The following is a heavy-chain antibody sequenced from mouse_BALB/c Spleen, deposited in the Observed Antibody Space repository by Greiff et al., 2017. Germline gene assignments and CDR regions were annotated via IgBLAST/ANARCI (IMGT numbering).Heavy chain of an antibody. CDR3: VRYGNYYAMDY. J-gene: IGHJ4*01. D-gene: IGHD2-10*02. CDR2: IWTGGGT. Sequence: VHLVESGPGLVAPSQSLSITCTVSGFSLTSYDISWIRQPPGKGLEWLGVIWTGGGTNYNSAFMSRLSISKDNSKSQVFLKMNSLQTDDTAIYYCVRYGNYYAMDYWGQGTSVTVSS. V-gene: IGHV2-9-2*01. CDR1: GFSLTSYD.